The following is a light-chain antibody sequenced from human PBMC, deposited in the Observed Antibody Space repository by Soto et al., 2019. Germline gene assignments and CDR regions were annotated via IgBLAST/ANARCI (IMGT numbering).Light chain of an antibody. CDR2: DVS. CDR3: SSYTSSSLYV. V-gene: IGLV2-14*01. CDR1: SSDVGGYNY. J-gene: IGLJ1*01. Sequence: QSGLTQPAAVCGSPGQWITISCPGPSSDVGGYNYVSWYQQHPGKAPKLMIYDVSNRPSGVSNRFSGSKSGNTASLTISGLQAEDEADYYCSSYTSSSLYVFGTGTKVTVL.